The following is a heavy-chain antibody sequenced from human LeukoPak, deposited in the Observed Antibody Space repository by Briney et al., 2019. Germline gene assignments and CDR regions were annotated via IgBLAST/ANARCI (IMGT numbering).Heavy chain of an antibody. V-gene: IGHV3-23*01. D-gene: IGHD3-9*01. CDR3: AKGRWGLTINNFDI. J-gene: IGHJ4*02. CDR1: GFSVTTYA. Sequence: GGSLRLSCAASGFSVTTYAMGWVRQAPGKGLEWVSVISDRGDSTHYADSVKGRFTISRDSSKNTLYLQMNSLRDEDTAVYYCAKGRWGLTINNFDIWGQGTLVTVSS. CDR2: ISDRGDST.